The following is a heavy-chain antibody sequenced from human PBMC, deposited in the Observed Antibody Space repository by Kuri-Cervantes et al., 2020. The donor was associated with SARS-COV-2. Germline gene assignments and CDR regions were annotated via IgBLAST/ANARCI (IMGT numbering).Heavy chain of an antibody. D-gene: IGHD1-14*01. CDR2: IDWDDDT. Sequence: SGPTLVKPTQTLTLTCTFSGFSLTTSGMCVSWVRQAPGKALEWLARIDWDDDTFYSRSLKTRLTISKDTSKNHVVLTLDFVDPTDTATYYCALDPTGHWHLDHWGPGTLVTVSS. V-gene: IGHV2-70*17. CDR1: GFSLTTSGMC. CDR3: ALDPTGHWHLDH. J-gene: IGHJ4*02.